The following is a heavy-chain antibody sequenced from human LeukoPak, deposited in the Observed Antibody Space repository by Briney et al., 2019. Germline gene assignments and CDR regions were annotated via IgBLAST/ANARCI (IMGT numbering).Heavy chain of an antibody. CDR2: IYHSGST. Sequence: SETLFLTCAVSGYSLSSGYYWGWIRQPPGKGREWSGSIYHSGSTYYNPSLKSRVTISVDTSKNQFSLKLSSVTAADTAVYYCAKIGYSYGPDYWGQGTLVTVSS. V-gene: IGHV4-38-2*01. CDR1: GYSLSSGYY. J-gene: IGHJ4*02. D-gene: IGHD3-10*01. CDR3: AKIGYSYGPDY.